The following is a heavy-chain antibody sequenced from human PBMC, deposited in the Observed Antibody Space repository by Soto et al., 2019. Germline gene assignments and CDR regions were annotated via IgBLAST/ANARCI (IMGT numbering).Heavy chain of an antibody. CDR1: GGSISSSSYY. J-gene: IGHJ5*02. V-gene: IGHV4-39*01. Sequence: QLQLQESGPGLVKPSETLSLTCTVSGGSISSSSYYWGWIRQPPGKGLEWIGRIYYSGSTYYNPSLKSRVTISVDTSKNQFSLKLSSVTAADTAVYYCARHGDGYNLVVENWFDPWGQGTLVTVSS. CDR3: ARHGDGYNLVVENWFDP. D-gene: IGHD5-12*01. CDR2: IYYSGST.